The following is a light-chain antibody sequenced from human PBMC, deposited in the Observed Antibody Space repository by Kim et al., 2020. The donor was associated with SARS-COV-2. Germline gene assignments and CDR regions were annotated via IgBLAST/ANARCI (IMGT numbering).Light chain of an antibody. Sequence: SVSPGLTASITCSGDKLGDKYACWYQQKPGQSPVLVIYQDSKRPSGIPERFSGSNSGNPATLTISGTQAMDEADYYCQAWDSSTAVFGGGTQLTVL. CDR3: QAWDSSTAV. V-gene: IGLV3-1*01. J-gene: IGLJ3*02. CDR2: QDS. CDR1: KLGDKY.